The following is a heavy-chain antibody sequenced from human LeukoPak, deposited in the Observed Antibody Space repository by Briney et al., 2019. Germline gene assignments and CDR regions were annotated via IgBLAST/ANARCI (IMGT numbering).Heavy chain of an antibody. Sequence: GESLKISCKGSGYSFTNYWIGWVRQMPGKGLEWMGIIYPGDSDTRYSPSFQGQVTISADKSITTAYLQWSSLKASDTAMYYCARYWTYGSGSYSTYNWFDPWGQGTLVTVSS. J-gene: IGHJ5*02. CDR2: IYPGDSDT. CDR1: GYSFTNYW. CDR3: ARYWTYGSGSYSTYNWFDP. D-gene: IGHD3-10*01. V-gene: IGHV5-51*01.